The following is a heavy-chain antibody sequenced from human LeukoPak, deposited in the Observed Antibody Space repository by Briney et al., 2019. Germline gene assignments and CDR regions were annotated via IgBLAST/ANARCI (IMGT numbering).Heavy chain of an antibody. CDR1: LGSVTGFS. CDR3: VRGRNVKWVPGVGGNPRASRYYYYMDV. J-gene: IGHJ6*03. CDR2: INHSGGT. V-gene: IGHV4-34*01. Sequence: SETLSLTCAVYLGSVTGFSWSWIRQSPVKGLESIGEINHSGGTNYAPSLQSRVTLSLDTSKNQFSLTLTSVTAADTAVYYCVRGRNVKWVPGVGGNPRASRYYYYMDVWGKGTTVTVSS. D-gene: IGHD4-23*01.